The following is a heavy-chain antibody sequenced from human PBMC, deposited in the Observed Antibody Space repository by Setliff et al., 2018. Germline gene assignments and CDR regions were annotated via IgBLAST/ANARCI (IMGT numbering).Heavy chain of an antibody. Sequence: ASVKVSCKTSGYNFITFGVNWVRQVPGQGFEWMGWISPYNGDADYAQKFQGRVTLTTDTSTGTAYMELRALSSDDTAIYYCTRGRGPRVVVAVPLDFWGQGTLVT. V-gene: IGHV1-18*01. CDR1: GYNFITFG. CDR2: ISPYNGDA. CDR3: TRGRGPRVVVAVPLDF. D-gene: IGHD2-15*01. J-gene: IGHJ4*02.